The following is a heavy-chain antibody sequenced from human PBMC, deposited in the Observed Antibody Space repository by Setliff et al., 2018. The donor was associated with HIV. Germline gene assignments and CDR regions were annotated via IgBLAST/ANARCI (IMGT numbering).Heavy chain of an antibody. V-gene: IGHV3-23*01. J-gene: IGHJ4*02. CDR1: GFTFSSYA. CDR3: ARDIPPFTHFDH. CDR2: ISGSGGST. Sequence: GESLKISCAASGFTFSSYAMSWVRQAPGKGLEWVSAISGSGGSTYYADSVKGRFTISRDNDKNSVYLQMNSLRADDTAVYCCARDIPPFTHFDHWGQGTLVTVSS.